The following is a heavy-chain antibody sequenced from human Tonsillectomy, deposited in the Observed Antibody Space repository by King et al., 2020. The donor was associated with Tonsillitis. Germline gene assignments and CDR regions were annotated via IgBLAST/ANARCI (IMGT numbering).Heavy chain of an antibody. V-gene: IGHV3-23*04. CDR3: AKRGFHFFDY. CDR1: GFTFSSYF. Sequence: QLVQSGGGLVQPGGSLRLSCAASGFTFSSYFMGWVRRAPGNGLEWASGLSDSVGHTYYADSVKGRFTISRDNSQNTLFLQVTSLRAEDPAVYYCAKRGFHFFDYWGQGTLVTVSS. D-gene: IGHD3-10*01. J-gene: IGHJ4*02. CDR2: LSDSVGHT.